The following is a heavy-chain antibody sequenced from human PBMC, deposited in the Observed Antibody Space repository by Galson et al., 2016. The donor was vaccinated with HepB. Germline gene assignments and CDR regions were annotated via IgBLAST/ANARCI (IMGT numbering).Heavy chain of an antibody. CDR1: GFTFSDYG. CDR3: VKGTGAYGSGKDY. CDR2: ISGSSTYI. V-gene: IGHV3-21*06. J-gene: IGHJ4*02. D-gene: IGHD3-10*01. Sequence: SLRLSCAASGFTFSDYGMNWVRQAPGKGLEWVSSISGSSTYIYYADSVTGRFTISRDNSKNTMYLQMSSLRLADTAMYYCVKGTGAYGSGKDYWGQGTLVTVSS.